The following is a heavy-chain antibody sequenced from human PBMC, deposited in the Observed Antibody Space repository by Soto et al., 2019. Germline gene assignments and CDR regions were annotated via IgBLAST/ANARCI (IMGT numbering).Heavy chain of an antibody. Sequence: EVQLLESGGGLVQPGGSLRLSCAGSGFTFSSYAMTWVRQAPGKGLEWVSGISAMGGTTYYADSEKGRFAISRDNSKNMVHLQMNSLRAEDTAVYYCARGRIFQGGQGTLVTVSS. CDR1: GFTFSSYA. J-gene: IGHJ4*02. CDR3: ARGRIFQ. V-gene: IGHV3-23*01. CDR2: ISAMGGTT. D-gene: IGHD2-15*01.